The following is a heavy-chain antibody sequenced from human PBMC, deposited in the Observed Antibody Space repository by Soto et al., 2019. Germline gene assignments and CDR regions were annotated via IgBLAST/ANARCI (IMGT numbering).Heavy chain of an antibody. Sequence: SVQVSCTASGGPFSSYAISWVRQAPGQGLEWMGGIIPIFGTANYAQKFQGRVTITADESTSTAYMELSSLRSEDTAVYYCAIYWWGSSWYGGWFDTWGQGTLVTVSS. CDR3: AIYWWGSSWYGGWFDT. V-gene: IGHV1-69*01. D-gene: IGHD6-13*01. CDR1: GGPFSSYA. CDR2: IIPIFGTA. J-gene: IGHJ5*02.